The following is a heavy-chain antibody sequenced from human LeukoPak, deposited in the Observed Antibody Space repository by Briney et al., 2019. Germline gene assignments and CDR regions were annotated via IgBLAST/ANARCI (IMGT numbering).Heavy chain of an antibody. D-gene: IGHD1-7*01. CDR3: ASRGTTPGTGY. V-gene: IGHV4-34*01. Sequence: SETLSLTCAVYGGSFSGYYWSWIRQPPGKGLEWIGEINHSGSTNYNPSLKSRVTISVDTSKNQFSLKLSSVTAADTAVCYCASRGTTPGTGYWGQGTLVTVSS. J-gene: IGHJ4*02. CDR1: GGSFSGYY. CDR2: INHSGST.